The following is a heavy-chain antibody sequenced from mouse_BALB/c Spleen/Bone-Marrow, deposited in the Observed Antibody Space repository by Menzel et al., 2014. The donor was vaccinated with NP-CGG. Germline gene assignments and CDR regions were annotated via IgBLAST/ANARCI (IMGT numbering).Heavy chain of an antibody. CDR3: ARSGRYDGIAY. CDR1: GYTFTSYV. Sequence: EVQVVESGPELVKPGASVKMSCKASGYTFTSYVMHWVKQKPGQGLEWIGYINPYNDGTKYNEKFKGKATLTSDKSSSTAYMELSSLTSEESAVYYCARSGRYDGIAYWGQGTLVTVSA. V-gene: IGHV1-14*01. CDR2: INPYNDGT. J-gene: IGHJ3*01. D-gene: IGHD2-14*01.